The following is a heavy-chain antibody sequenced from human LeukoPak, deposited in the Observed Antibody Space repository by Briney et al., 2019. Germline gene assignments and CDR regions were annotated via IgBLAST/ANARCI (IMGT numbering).Heavy chain of an antibody. J-gene: IGHJ4*02. CDR1: GGSISSGDYY. D-gene: IGHD6-19*01. V-gene: IGHV4-30-4*01. CDR3: AGVAVGGTNPFDY. Sequence: PSETLSLTCTVSGGSISSGDYYWSWIRQPPGKGLEWIGYIYYSGSTYYNPAIKSRATISVDTSKNQFSLKLSSVTAADTAVYYYAGVAVGGTNPFDYWGQGTLVTVSS. CDR2: IYYSGST.